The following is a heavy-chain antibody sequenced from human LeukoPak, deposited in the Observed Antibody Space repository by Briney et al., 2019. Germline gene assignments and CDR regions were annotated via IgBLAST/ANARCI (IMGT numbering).Heavy chain of an antibody. D-gene: IGHD5-12*01. Sequence: GGSLRLSCAASGFSFSSFAMSWVRQAPGKGLEWASGISGSGGDTYYADSVKGRFSISRDNSKNTVFLQMNSLRAEDTAVYYCAKGNSGYSGYDLLYCMDVWGKGTTVTVSS. J-gene: IGHJ6*03. CDR3: AKGNSGYSGYDLLYCMDV. CDR1: GFSFSSFA. CDR2: ISGSGGDT. V-gene: IGHV3-23*01.